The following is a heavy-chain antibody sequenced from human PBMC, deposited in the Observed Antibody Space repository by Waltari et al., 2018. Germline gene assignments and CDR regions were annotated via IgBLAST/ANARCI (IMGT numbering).Heavy chain of an antibody. J-gene: IGHJ3*02. Sequence: EVQLVESGGGLVQPGGSLRLSCAASGFTFSSYWMSWVRQAPGKGLGGVANIKQDGSEKYYVDSVKGRFTISRDNAKNSLYLQMNSLRAEDTAVYYCARAYDSSGYYFVGDAFDIWGQGTMVTVSS. CDR2: IKQDGSEK. CDR3: ARAYDSSGYYFVGDAFDI. CDR1: GFTFSSYW. D-gene: IGHD3-22*01. V-gene: IGHV3-7*04.